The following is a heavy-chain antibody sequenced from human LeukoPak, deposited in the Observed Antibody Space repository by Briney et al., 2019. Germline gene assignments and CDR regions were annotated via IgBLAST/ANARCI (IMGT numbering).Heavy chain of an antibody. CDR2: ISISGTNM. V-gene: IGHV3-48*03. J-gene: IGHJ3*02. CDR3: ARGGGSAYHYNAFDI. Sequence: PGGSLRLSCAASGFTFSGYEMNWVRQAPGKGLEWVSYISISGTNMLYADSVKGRFTISRDNSRPSLFLQMSSLRAEDTAVYYCARGGGSAYHYNAFDIWGLGTMVTVSS. CDR1: GFTFSGYE. D-gene: IGHD3-22*01.